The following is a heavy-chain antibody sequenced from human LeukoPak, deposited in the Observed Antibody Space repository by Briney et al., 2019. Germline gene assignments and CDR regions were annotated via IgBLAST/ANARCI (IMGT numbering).Heavy chain of an antibody. J-gene: IGHJ6*03. V-gene: IGHV1-69*13. CDR2: IIPIFGTA. CDR3: AREHDSPMVRGPYMDV. CDR1: GGTFSSYA. D-gene: IGHD3-10*01. Sequence: ASVKVSCKASGGTFSSYAISWVRQAPGQGLEWMGGIIPIFGTANYAQKFQGRVTITADESTSTAYMELSSLRSEDTAVYYCAREHDSPMVRGPYMDVWGKGTTVTISS.